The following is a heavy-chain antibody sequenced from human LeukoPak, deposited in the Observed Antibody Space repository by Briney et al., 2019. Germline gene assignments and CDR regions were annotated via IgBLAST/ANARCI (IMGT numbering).Heavy chain of an antibody. CDR2: ISSSGSTI. V-gene: IGHV3-48*04. Sequence: GGSLRLSCAAPGFTFRSYNMNWVRQAPGKGLEWVSYISSSGSTIYYADSVKGRFTISRDNAKNSLYLQMNSLRAEDTAVYYCANYYDSSVPLLDVWGKGTTVTVSS. CDR3: ANYYDSSVPLLDV. CDR1: GFTFRSYN. J-gene: IGHJ6*04. D-gene: IGHD3-22*01.